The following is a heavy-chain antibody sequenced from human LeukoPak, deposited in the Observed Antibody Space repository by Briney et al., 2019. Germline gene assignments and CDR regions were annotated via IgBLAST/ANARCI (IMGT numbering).Heavy chain of an antibody. Sequence: GGSLRLSCTASGFSFRNTWMNWVRQAPGKGLEWVSSISSGSNYIYYADSVKGRFTISRDNAKNSLYLQMNSLRAEDTAVYYCAREDWGSGWYFDYWGQGTLVTVSS. D-gene: IGHD7-27*01. CDR2: ISSGSNYI. V-gene: IGHV3-21*01. J-gene: IGHJ4*02. CDR1: GFSFRNTW. CDR3: AREDWGSGWYFDY.